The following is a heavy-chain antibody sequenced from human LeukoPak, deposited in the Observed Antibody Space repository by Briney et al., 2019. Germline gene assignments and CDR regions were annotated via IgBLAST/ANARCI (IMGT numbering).Heavy chain of an antibody. V-gene: IGHV3-49*04. CDR2: IRSKAYGGTT. CDR1: GFTFGDYP. CDR3: TRDDSGGWYPYGMDV. D-gene: IGHD6-19*01. J-gene: IGHJ6*02. Sequence: GGSLRLSCTASGFTFGDYPMSWVRQAPGKGLEWVGFIRSKAYGGTTEYAASVKGRFTISRDDSESIAYLQVDSLKTEDTAVYYCTRDDSGGWYPYGMDVWSQGTTVTVSS.